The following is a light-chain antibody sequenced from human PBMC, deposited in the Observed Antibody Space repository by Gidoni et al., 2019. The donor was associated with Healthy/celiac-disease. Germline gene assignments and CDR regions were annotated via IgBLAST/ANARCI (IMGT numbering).Light chain of an antibody. CDR3: QSYDSSLSVDVV. Sequence: QSVLTQPPSVSGAPGQSVTISCTGSHPNIGAGYDVHWYQQLPGTAPKLLIYGNSNRPSGVPDRFSGSKSGTSASLAITGLQAEDEADYYCQSYDSSLSVDVVFGGGTKLTVL. CDR2: GNS. V-gene: IGLV1-40*01. J-gene: IGLJ2*01. CDR1: HPNIGAGYD.